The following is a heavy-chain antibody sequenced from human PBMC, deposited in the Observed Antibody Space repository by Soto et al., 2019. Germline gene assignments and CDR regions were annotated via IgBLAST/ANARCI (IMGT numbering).Heavy chain of an antibody. D-gene: IGHD3-22*01. CDR3: ARDYYYDSSGFDH. V-gene: IGHV3-11*06. J-gene: IGHJ4*02. CDR1: GFTFSDYC. Sequence: GGSLRLSCAASGFTFSDYCMNWIRQAPGKGLEWLSYISRSGSDTNYADSVKGRFIIFRDNAKNSLYLQMNSLRAEDTAIYYCARDYYYDSSGFDHWGQGTLVTVSS. CDR2: ISRSGSDT.